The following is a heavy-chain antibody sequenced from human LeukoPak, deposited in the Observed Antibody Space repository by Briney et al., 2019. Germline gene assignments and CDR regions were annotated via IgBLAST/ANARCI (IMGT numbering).Heavy chain of an antibody. CDR3: ARWGTMVRGDMFDY. V-gene: IGHV3-74*01. Sequence: GGSLRLSCAASGFTFSRHWMHWVRQAPGKGLVWVSRINSDGSSTSYADSVKGRFTISRDNAKDTLYLQVNSLRAEDTAVYYCARWGTMVRGDMFDYWGQGTLVTVSS. CDR2: INSDGSST. D-gene: IGHD3-10*01. CDR1: GFTFSRHW. J-gene: IGHJ4*02.